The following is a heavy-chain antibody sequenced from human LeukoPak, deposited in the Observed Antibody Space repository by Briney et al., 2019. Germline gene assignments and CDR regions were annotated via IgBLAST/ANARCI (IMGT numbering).Heavy chain of an antibody. J-gene: IGHJ4*02. D-gene: IGHD6-19*01. CDR1: GYTLTELS. CDR3: ARDLGDSSGWTHVDY. V-gene: IGHV1-24*01. Sequence: ASVKVSCKVSGYTLTELSMHWVRQAPGKGLEWMGGFDPEDGETIYAQKLQGRVTMTTDTSTSTAYMELRSLRSDDTAVYYCARDLGDSSGWTHVDYWGQGTLVTVSS. CDR2: FDPEDGET.